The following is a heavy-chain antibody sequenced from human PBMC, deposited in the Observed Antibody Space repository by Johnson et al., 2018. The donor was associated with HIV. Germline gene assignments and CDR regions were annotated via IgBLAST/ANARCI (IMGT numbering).Heavy chain of an antibody. Sequence: VQLVESGGGLVKPGGCLRLSCTSSEFTFTNAWMNWVRQAPGKGLEWVGRITRTADGGTTDYTTPVKGRFTISSDDSKNTVYLQMNSLRAEDTAVYYCARDRSYYHSSGYYYSDAFDIWGQGTMVTVSS. V-gene: IGHV3-15*01. J-gene: IGHJ3*02. CDR2: ITRTADGGTT. CDR1: EFTFTNAW. CDR3: ARDRSYYHSSGYYYSDAFDI. D-gene: IGHD3-22*01.